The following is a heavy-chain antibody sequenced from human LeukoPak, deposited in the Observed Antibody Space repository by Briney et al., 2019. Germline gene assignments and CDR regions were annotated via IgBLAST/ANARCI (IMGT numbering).Heavy chain of an antibody. J-gene: IGHJ4*02. V-gene: IGHV3-20*04. CDR1: RFTFDDFG. CDR2: ISWNGGST. Sequence: GGSLRLSCAGSRFTFDDFGMSWVRQAPGKGLEWVAGISWNGGSTGYADSVKGRFTISRDNAQNLLYLQMNSLRVEDKAVYYCAKDASGDNYGDYVYYFDYWGQGTLVTVSS. CDR3: AKDASGDNYGDYVYYFDY. D-gene: IGHD4-17*01.